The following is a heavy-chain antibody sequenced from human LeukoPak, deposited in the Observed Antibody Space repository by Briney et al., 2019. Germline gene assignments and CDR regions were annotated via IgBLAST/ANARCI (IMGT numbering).Heavy chain of an antibody. CDR1: GGSISGYY. V-gene: IGHV4-34*01. Sequence: SETLSLTCTVSGGSISGYYWSWIRQPPGKGLEWIGEINHSGSTNYNPSLKSRVTISVDTSKNQFSLKLSSVTAADTAVYYCARSDIWGSYRFLDYWGQGILVTVSS. D-gene: IGHD3-16*02. J-gene: IGHJ4*01. CDR3: ARSDIWGSYRFLDY. CDR2: INHSGST.